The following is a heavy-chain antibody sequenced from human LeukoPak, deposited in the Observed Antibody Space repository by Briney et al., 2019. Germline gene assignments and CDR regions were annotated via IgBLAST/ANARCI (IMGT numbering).Heavy chain of an antibody. D-gene: IGHD6-13*01. CDR1: GFTFSSYX. CDR2: INILSNYI. V-gene: IGHV3-21*01. J-gene: IGHJ4*02. Sequence: PGGSLRLSCAASGFTFSSYXMNWVRQAPGKGXXXXXXINILSNYIXYADSVKGRFXXSRDNAKNSLYLQMNSLRAEDTAVYYCARDSHSSSWYSEFDYWGQGTLVTVSS. CDR3: ARDSHSSSWYSEFDY.